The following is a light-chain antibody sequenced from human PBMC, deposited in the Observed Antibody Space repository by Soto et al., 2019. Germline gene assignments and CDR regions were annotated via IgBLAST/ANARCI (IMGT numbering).Light chain of an antibody. V-gene: IGKV1-33*01. J-gene: IGKJ4*01. CDR3: LQDYTYPRT. CDR1: QGISHY. CDR2: DAS. Sequence: DIQMTQSPSTLSGSVGDRVTITCQAGQGISHYLNWYQQKPGKAPKLLIYDASNLDTGVPSRFSGSGSGTDFTLTITSLQPEDFAIYYCLQDYTYPRTFGGGTQVDIK.